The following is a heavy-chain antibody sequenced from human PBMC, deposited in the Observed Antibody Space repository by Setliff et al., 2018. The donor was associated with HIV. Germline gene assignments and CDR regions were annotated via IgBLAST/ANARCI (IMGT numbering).Heavy chain of an antibody. Sequence: ASVKVSCKVSGYTLTELSMHWVRQAPGKGLEWRGGFVPEDGETIYAQKFQGRVTMTEDTSTDTAYMELSSLRSEDKAVYYCATARSSGRYGYYYYMDVWGKGTTVTVSS. CDR3: ATARSSGRYGYYYYMDV. V-gene: IGHV1-24*01. CDR2: FVPEDGET. CDR1: GYTLTELS. D-gene: IGHD1-26*01. J-gene: IGHJ6*03.